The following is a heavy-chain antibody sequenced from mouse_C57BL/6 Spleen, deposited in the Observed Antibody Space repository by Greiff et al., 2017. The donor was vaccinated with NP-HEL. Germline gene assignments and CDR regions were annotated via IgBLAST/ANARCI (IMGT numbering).Heavy chain of an antibody. CDR2: IRSKSSNYAT. CDR1: GFTFNTYA. J-gene: IGHJ4*01. V-gene: IGHV10-3*01. CDR3: VSESTVVAYASYAMDY. D-gene: IGHD1-1*01. Sequence: GGGLVQPKGSLKLSCAASGFTFNTYAMHWVRQAPGKGLEWVARIRSKSSNYATYYADSVKDRFTISRDDSQSMLYLQMNNLKTEDTAMYYCVSESTVVAYASYAMDYWGQGTSVTVSS.